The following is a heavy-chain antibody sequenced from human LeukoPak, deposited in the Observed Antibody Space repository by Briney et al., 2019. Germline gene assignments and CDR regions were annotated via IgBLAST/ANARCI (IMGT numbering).Heavy chain of an antibody. V-gene: IGHV3-20*04. Sequence: GGSLRLSCAASGFTFDDYGMSWVRQAPGKGLEWVSGINWNGGSTSYADSVKGRFTISRDNAKNSLYLQMNSLRAEDTALYYCASLSSSGWYYFDYWGQGTLVTVSS. CDR1: GFTFDDYG. CDR3: ASLSSSGWYYFDY. J-gene: IGHJ4*02. D-gene: IGHD6-19*01. CDR2: INWNGGST.